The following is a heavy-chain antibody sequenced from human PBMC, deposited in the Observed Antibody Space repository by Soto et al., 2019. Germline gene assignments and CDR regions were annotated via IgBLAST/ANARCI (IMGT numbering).Heavy chain of an antibody. Sequence: QVQLVQSGAEVKKPGASVKVSCKASGYTFTSYGIIWVRQAPGQGLQWMGWINAYNGNTNYAQKLQCRVTMTTDNPTSTAYMELRSLRSDDTAVYYCGRVVVVVPSAPRGWCDPWGEGSLVTVSS. V-gene: IGHV1-18*04. J-gene: IGHJ5*02. CDR2: INAYNGNT. CDR1: GYTFTSYG. CDR3: GRVVVVVPSAPRGWCDP. D-gene: IGHD2-2*01.